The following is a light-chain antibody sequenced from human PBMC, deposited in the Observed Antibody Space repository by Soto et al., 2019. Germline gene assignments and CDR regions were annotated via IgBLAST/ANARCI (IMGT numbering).Light chain of an antibody. Sequence: DIQLTQSPASLSASVGDGVTITCRAGQTISRYLNWYQQKPGIAPRLLIYAASRLQRGVPSRFSGGGSGTDFTLTISSLQPEDFATYYCQQTYTAPETFGGGTKVDI. CDR1: QTISRY. J-gene: IGKJ4*01. CDR3: QQTYTAPET. V-gene: IGKV1-39*01. CDR2: AAS.